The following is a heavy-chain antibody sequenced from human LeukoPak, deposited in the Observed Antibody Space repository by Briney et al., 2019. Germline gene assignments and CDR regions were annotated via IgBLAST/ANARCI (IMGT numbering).Heavy chain of an antibody. J-gene: IGHJ4*02. CDR3: AGQQLGSRAFDS. Sequence: SQTLSLTCTVTGGSISSGSYYWSWIRQPAGKGLEWIGRTYTSGLSNYNPSLKSRVTVSADKSKNQFSLNLRSVTAADTAVYYCAGQQLGSRAFDSWSQGTLVTVSS. D-gene: IGHD6-13*01. CDR2: TYTSGLS. CDR1: GGSISSGSYY. V-gene: IGHV4-61*02.